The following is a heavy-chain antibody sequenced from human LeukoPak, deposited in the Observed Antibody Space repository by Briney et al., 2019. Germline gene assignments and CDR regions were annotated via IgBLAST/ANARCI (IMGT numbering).Heavy chain of an antibody. CDR2: IIPIFGTA. CDR1: GGTFSSYA. CDR3: ARYGSGSIAAAGSFDY. J-gene: IGHJ4*02. D-gene: IGHD6-13*01. Sequence: GASVTVSCKASGGTFSSYAISWVRQAPGQGLEWMGGIIPIFGTANYAQKFQGRVTITTDESTSTAYMELSSLRSEDTAVYYCARYGSGSIAAAGSFDYWGQGTLVTVSS. V-gene: IGHV1-69*05.